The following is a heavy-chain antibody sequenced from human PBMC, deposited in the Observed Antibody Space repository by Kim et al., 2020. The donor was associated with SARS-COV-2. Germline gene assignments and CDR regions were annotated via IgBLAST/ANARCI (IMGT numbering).Heavy chain of an antibody. D-gene: IGHD2-21*01. J-gene: IGHJ6*01. V-gene: IGHV3-53*01. Sequence: GGSLRLSCAVSGFTVSGNYMNWVRQAPGKGLEWVSILYSGGNTYYADSVKGRFTISRDNSKNTLYLQMNSLRVEDTAVYYCARDLSYCNTINCPILRAKYYGITMWGQGTTVTVST. CDR3: ARDLSYCNTINCPILRAKYYGITM. CDR2: LYSGGNT. CDR1: GFTVSGNY.